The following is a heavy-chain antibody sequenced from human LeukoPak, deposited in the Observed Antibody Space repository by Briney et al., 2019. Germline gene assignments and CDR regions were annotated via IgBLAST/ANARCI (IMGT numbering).Heavy chain of an antibody. J-gene: IGHJ6*02. CDR1: GGTFSSYA. Sequence: GASVKVSCKASGGTFSSYAISWVRQAPGQGLEWMGGIIPIFGTANCAQKFQGRVTITADESTSTAYMELSSLRSEDTAVYYCARRFRRYCSGGSCYYYYGMDVWGQGTTVSVSS. D-gene: IGHD2-15*01. CDR3: ARRFRRYCSGGSCYYYYGMDV. V-gene: IGHV1-69*01. CDR2: IIPIFGTA.